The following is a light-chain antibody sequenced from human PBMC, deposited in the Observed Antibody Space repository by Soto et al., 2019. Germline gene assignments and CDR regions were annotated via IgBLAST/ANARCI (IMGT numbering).Light chain of an antibody. CDR3: CSYAGSSIPYV. CDR2: EGT. Sequence: QSVLTQHASVSGSPGQSITISCTGTSSDVGSYNLVSWYQQHPGKAPKLIIYEGTKRPSGVSNRFSGSKSDNTASLTISGLQADDEADYYCCSYAGSSIPYVFGTGTKATVL. V-gene: IGLV2-23*01. J-gene: IGLJ1*01. CDR1: SSDVGSYNL.